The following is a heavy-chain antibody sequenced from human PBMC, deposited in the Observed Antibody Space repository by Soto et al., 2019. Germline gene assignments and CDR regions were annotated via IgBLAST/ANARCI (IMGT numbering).Heavy chain of an antibody. V-gene: IGHV3-48*01. Sequence: PGGSLRLSCEASGFTFSDYSMNWVRQAPGKGLEWLLYISRTSGTIYYADSVKGRFTISRDNAKNSLFLQMNRLRAEDTAVYYCAREFIAAGGPSTGELRWFDPWGQGTLVTVSS. CDR2: ISRTSGTI. CDR1: GFTFSDYS. J-gene: IGHJ5*02. CDR3: AREFIAAGGPSTGELRWFDP. D-gene: IGHD6-13*01.